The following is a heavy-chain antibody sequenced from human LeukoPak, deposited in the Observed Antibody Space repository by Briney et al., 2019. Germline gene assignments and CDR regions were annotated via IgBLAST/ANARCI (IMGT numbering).Heavy chain of an antibody. CDR1: GFTFSSYG. D-gene: IGHD2-21*02. CDR3: AKSLRYRYGDCLED. Sequence: PGGSLRLSCAASGFTFSSYGMSWFRQAPGKGLEWLSAISGSGDSTYYADSMKGRFTISRDSSKNTVSLQMSSLRAEDTAVYYCAKSLRYRYGDCLEDWGQGTLVTVSS. CDR2: ISGSGDST. V-gene: IGHV3-23*01. J-gene: IGHJ4*02.